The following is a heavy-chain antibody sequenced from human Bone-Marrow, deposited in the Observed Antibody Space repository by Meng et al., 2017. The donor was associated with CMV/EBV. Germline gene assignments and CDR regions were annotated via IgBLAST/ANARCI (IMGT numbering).Heavy chain of an antibody. J-gene: IGHJ4*02. V-gene: IGHV3-21*01. CDR3: ARQDRSPADY. CDR1: RFSFSSYS. Sequence: GESLKISCAASRFSFSSYSMNWVRQAPGKGLEWVSSISSSSSYIYYADSVKGRFTISRDNAKNSLYLQMNSLRAEDTAVYYCARQDRSPADYWGQGTLVTVSS. D-gene: IGHD1-14*01. CDR2: ISSSSSYI.